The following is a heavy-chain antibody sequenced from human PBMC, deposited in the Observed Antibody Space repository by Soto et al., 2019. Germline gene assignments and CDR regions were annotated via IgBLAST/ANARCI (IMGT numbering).Heavy chain of an antibody. CDR1: GFTFSSYG. Sequence: GSLRLSCAASGFTFSSYGMHWVRQAPGKGLEWVAVILYDGSNKYYADSVKGRFTISRDNSKNTLYLQMNSLRAEDTAVYYCAKEQYTIFGVVIVTYYYYGMDVWGQGTTXTVSS. V-gene: IGHV3-30*18. D-gene: IGHD3-3*01. CDR3: AKEQYTIFGVVIVTYYYYGMDV. J-gene: IGHJ6*02. CDR2: ILYDGSNK.